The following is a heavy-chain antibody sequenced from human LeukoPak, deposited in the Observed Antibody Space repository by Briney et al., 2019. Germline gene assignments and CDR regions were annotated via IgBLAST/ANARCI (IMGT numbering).Heavy chain of an antibody. CDR1: GFSLGTSAVG. V-gene: IGHV2-5*01. D-gene: IGHD2-2*01. CDR2: IYWNDDK. Sequence: SGRTLGHPPAPLTLTCTFSGFSLGTSAVGVGWIRQTPVRALEWLALIYWNDDKRYGPSLKSRLTITKDTSKNQVVLTMTNMDPVDTATYYRARSNGVPAASRRAFDIWGQGTMVTVSS. J-gene: IGHJ3*02. CDR3: ARSNGVPAASRRAFDI.